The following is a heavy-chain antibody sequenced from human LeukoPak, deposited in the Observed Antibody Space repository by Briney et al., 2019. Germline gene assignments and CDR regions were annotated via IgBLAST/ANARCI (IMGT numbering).Heavy chain of an antibody. Sequence: GGSLRLSCAASGFTFSDHYMSWIRQAPGKGLEWVSYIGDSGTPIYYADSVKGRFTVSRDNAKNSLFLQMDSLRAEDTAVYYCASDRLPSVYGGLDNWGQGTLVTVSS. CDR2: IGDSGTPI. J-gene: IGHJ4*02. CDR1: GFTFSDHY. V-gene: IGHV3-11*04. CDR3: ASDRLPSVYGGLDN. D-gene: IGHD4/OR15-4a*01.